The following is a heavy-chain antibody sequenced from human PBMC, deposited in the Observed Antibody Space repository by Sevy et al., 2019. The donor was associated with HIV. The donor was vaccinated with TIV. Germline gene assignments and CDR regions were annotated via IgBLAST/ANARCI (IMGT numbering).Heavy chain of an antibody. J-gene: IGHJ4*02. CDR2: ISGSGGST. CDR1: GFTFSSYA. CDR3: MGVLMITFGGVIVTRFDY. V-gene: IGHV3-23*01. D-gene: IGHD3-16*02. Sequence: GGSLRLSCAASGFTFSSYAMSWVRQAPGKGLEWVSAISGSGGSTYYADSVKGRFTISRDNSKNTLYLQMNSLRAEDTAVYYCMGVLMITFGGVIVTRFDYWGQGTLVTVSS.